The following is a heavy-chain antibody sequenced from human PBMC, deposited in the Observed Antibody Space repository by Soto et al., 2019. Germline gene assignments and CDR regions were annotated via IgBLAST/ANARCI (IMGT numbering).Heavy chain of an antibody. J-gene: IGHJ4*02. V-gene: IGHV4-34*01. CDR1: GGSFSGYY. Sequence: SETLSLTCAVYGGSFSGYYWSWIRQPPGKGLEWIGEINHSGSTNYNPSLKSRVTISVDTSKNQFSLKLSSVTAADTAVYYCARLGYSSSSRQDYWGQGTLVTVSS. D-gene: IGHD6-6*01. CDR3: ARLGYSSSSRQDY. CDR2: INHSGST.